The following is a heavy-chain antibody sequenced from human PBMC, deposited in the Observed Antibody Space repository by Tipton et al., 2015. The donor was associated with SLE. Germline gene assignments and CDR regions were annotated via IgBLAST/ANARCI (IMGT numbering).Heavy chain of an antibody. CDR2: INHLSMT. V-gene: IGHV4-34*01. CDR3: ARLRNGFYSDYDY. Sequence: TLSLTCAVQGGSFNAFYWSWIRQPPGKGLEWIGEINHLSMTNYNPSLKGRVTISVDTSKNQFSLKVSSVTAADTAVYFCARLRNGFYSDYDYWGQGTLVKVSA. D-gene: IGHD3-22*01. CDR1: GGSFNAFY. J-gene: IGHJ4*02.